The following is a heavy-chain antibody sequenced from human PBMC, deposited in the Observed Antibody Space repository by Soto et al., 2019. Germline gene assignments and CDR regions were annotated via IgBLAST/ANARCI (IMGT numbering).Heavy chain of an antibody. Sequence: ASVKVSCKASGGTFSSYAISWVRQAPGQGLEWMGGIIPIFGTANYAQKFQGRVTITADESTSTAYMELNTLKASDTAMYYCARHISNFRYYYYAMDVWGQGTTVTVSS. CDR1: GGTFSSYA. J-gene: IGHJ6*02. D-gene: IGHD4-4*01. V-gene: IGHV1-69*13. CDR2: IIPIFGTA. CDR3: ARHISNFRYYYYAMDV.